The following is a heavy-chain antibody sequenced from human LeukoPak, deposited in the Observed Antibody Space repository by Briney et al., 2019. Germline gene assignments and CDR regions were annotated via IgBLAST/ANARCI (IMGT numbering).Heavy chain of an antibody. Sequence: ASVKVSCKASGYTFTSYGISWVRQAPGQGLEWMGWISAYNGNTNYAQKLQGRVTMTTDTSTSTAYMELRSLRSDDAAVYYCARYSASGYCSGGSCYSFWFDPWGQGTLVTVSS. CDR3: ARYSASGYCSGGSCYSFWFDP. CDR2: ISAYNGNT. J-gene: IGHJ5*02. CDR1: GYTFTSYG. D-gene: IGHD2-15*01. V-gene: IGHV1-18*01.